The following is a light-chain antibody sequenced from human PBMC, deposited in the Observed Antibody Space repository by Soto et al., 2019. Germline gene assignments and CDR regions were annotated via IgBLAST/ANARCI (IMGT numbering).Light chain of an antibody. CDR1: TSDVGSYNY. Sequence: QSALTQPRSVSWSPGQSVSISCTGTTSDVGSYNYVSWYQQHPGKAPRLMIYDVRKRPSGVPDRFSGSKSGNTASLTISGLRAEDEADYYCCSYAGSYVGVFGGGTKLTVL. V-gene: IGLV2-11*01. CDR3: CSYAGSYVGV. J-gene: IGLJ3*02. CDR2: DVR.